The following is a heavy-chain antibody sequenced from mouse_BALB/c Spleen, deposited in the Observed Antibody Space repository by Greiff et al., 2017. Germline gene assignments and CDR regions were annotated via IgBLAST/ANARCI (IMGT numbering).Heavy chain of an antibody. D-gene: IGHD2-3*01. CDR3: AREADGSAWFAY. CDR1: GFSLTSYG. J-gene: IGHJ3*01. V-gene: IGHV2-9*02. Sequence: QVQLKESGPGLVAPSQSLSITCTVTGFSLTSYGVHWVRQPPGKGLEWLGVIWAGGSTNYNSALMSRLSISKDNSKSQVSLKMNSLQTDDTAMYYCAREADGSAWFAYWGQGTLVTVSA. CDR2: IWAGGST.